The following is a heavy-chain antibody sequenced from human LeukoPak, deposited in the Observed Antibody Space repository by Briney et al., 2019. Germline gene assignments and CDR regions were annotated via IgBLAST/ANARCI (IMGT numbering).Heavy chain of an antibody. V-gene: IGHV3-30-3*01. Sequence: GGSLRLSCAAPGFTFSYYAMHWVRQAPGKGLEWVAFISSDGSDKYYADSMKGRFTISRDNSKNTLYLQMTSLRAEDTAVYYCAKDRRSNGDWGQGTLVTVSS. D-gene: IGHD4-17*01. CDR1: GFTFSYYA. CDR2: ISSDGSDK. J-gene: IGHJ4*02. CDR3: AKDRRSNGD.